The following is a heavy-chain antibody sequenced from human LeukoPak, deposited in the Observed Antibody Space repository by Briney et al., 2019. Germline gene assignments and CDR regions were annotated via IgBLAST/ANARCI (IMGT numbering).Heavy chain of an antibody. CDR2: ISNNDGTT. CDR1: EFTFSSHA. V-gene: IGHV3-23*01. Sequence: GGSLRLSCAASEFTFSSHAMSWVRQAPGKGLEWVSTISNNDGTTYYADSVKGRFTISRDNSKNTLYLQMNSLTGEDTAIYYCAKATGTLGNWGQGTLVTVSS. D-gene: IGHD1-1*01. CDR3: AKATGTLGN. J-gene: IGHJ4*02.